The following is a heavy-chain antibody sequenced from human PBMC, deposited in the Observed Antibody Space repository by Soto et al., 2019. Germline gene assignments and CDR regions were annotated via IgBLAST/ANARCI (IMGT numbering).Heavy chain of an antibody. CDR2: INPSGGST. CDR3: ARDISYYDFWSGPIGGFDP. D-gene: IGHD3-3*01. CDR1: GYTFTSYY. J-gene: IGHJ5*02. Sequence: ASVKVSCKASGYTFTSYYMHWVRQAPGQGLEWMGIINPSGGSTSYAQKFQGRVTMTRDTSTSTVYMELSSLRSEDTAVYYCARDISYYDFWSGPIGGFDPWGQGTQVTVSS. V-gene: IGHV1-46*03.